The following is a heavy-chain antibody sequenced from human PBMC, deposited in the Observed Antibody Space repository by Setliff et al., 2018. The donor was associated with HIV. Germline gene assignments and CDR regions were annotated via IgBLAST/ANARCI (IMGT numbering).Heavy chain of an antibody. V-gene: IGHV4-38-2*01. CDR2: ISYSGNT. D-gene: IGHD5-18*01. CDR1: GSSISSSYR. J-gene: IGHJ4*02. CDR3: ARRDPQYNYGHFDY. Sequence: PSETLSLTCAVSGSSISSSYRWAWIRQTPGKGLEWIGSISYSGNTYYNPSLKSRVTISVDTSKNQFSLKLTSVTAADTAIFYCARRDPQYNYGHFDYWSQGTLVTVSS.